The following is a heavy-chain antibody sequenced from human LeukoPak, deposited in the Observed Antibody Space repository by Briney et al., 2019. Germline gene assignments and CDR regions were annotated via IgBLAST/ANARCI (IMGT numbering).Heavy chain of an antibody. Sequence: ESGPTLVKPTQTLTLTCTFSGFSLSTSGVGVGWIRQPPGKALEWLALIYWNDDKRYSPSLKSRLTITKDTSKNQVVLTMTNMDPVDTATYYCAHRHHSGYEIAECFDYWGQGTLVTVSS. V-gene: IGHV2-5*01. CDR2: IYWNDDK. D-gene: IGHD5-12*01. CDR3: AHRHHSGYEIAECFDY. J-gene: IGHJ4*02. CDR1: GFSLSTSGVG.